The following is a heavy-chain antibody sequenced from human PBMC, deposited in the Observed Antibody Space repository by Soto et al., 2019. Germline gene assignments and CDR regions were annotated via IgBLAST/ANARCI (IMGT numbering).Heavy chain of an antibody. D-gene: IGHD2-8*01. J-gene: IGHJ4*02. CDR2: ISGIGDSS. V-gene: IGHV3-23*01. Sequence: EVQLLESGGGLVQPGGSLRLSCAASGFSFSNYAMAWVRQAPGKGLEWVSAISGIGDSSYYADSVKGRFTISRDNSKNILYLQTTSLRAEDTAVYYCARESTPYLAYCLNGVCCNDYWGQGTLVTVSS. CDR1: GFSFSNYA. CDR3: ARESTPYLAYCLNGVCCNDY.